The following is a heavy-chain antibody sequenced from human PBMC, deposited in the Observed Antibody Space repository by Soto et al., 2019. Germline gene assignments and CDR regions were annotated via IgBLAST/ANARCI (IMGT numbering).Heavy chain of an antibody. CDR2: TSNSGST. Sequence: QVQLQESGPGLVKPSQTLSLTCTVSVGSITSSGYYGSWIRQHPGEGLEWMGFTSNSGSTSYNPSLKSRVTISVDTSSNQFSLNLKSVTAADTAVYYCARGGGSTKVDYWGQGTLVTVSP. V-gene: IGHV4-31*03. D-gene: IGHD2-2*01. CDR1: VGSITSSGYY. J-gene: IGHJ4*02. CDR3: ARGGGSTKVDY.